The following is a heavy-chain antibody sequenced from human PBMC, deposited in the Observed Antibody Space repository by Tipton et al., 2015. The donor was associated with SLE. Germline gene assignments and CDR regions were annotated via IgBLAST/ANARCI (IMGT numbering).Heavy chain of an antibody. CDR3: ATIAAAGIFDY. CDR2: INHSGRT. V-gene: IGHV4-34*01. J-gene: IGHJ4*02. Sequence: TLSLTCTVSGGSISSYYWSWIRQPPGKGLEWIGEINHSGRTNYNPSLKSRVTISVDTSKNQFSLKLSSVTAADTAVYYCATIAAAGIFDYWGQGTLVTVSS. CDR1: GGSISSYY. D-gene: IGHD6-13*01.